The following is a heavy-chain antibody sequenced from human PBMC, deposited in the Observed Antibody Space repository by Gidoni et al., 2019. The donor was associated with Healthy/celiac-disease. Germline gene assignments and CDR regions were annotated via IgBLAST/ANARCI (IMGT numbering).Heavy chain of an antibody. CDR3: AKDYYSGRIDY. V-gene: IGHV3-23*01. D-gene: IGHD1-26*01. Sequence: EVQLLESGGGLVQPGGYLRPSCAASGFTFSSYARSWGRPAPGKGLEWVSAISGSGGSTYYADSVKGRFTISRYNSKNTLYLQMNSLRAADTAVYYCAKDYYSGRIDYWGQGTLVTVSS. CDR2: ISGSGGST. J-gene: IGHJ4*02. CDR1: GFTFSSYA.